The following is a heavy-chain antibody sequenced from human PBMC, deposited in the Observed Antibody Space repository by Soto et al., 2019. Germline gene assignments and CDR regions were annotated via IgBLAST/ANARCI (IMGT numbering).Heavy chain of an antibody. CDR1: GYSFAGYW. J-gene: IGHJ4*02. V-gene: IGHV5-10-1*01. Sequence: PGDSLKISCKGSGYSFAGYWITWVRQKPGKGLEWMGRIDPSDSQTYYSPSFRGHVTISADKSISTAYLQWSSLKASDTAMYYCARIKQWPSYFDYWGQGTRVTVSA. D-gene: IGHD6-19*01. CDR3: ARIKQWPSYFDY. CDR2: IDPSDSQT.